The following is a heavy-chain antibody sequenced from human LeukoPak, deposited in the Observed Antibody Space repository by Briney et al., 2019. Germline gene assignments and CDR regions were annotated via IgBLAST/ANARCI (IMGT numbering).Heavy chain of an antibody. D-gene: IGHD2-15*01. Sequence: ASVKVSCKASGYTFTSYGISWVRQAPGQGLEWMGWISAYNGNTNYAQKFQGRVTMTRDTSISTAYMELSRLRSDDTAVYYCARDRSGDRFDYWGQGTLVTVSS. J-gene: IGHJ4*02. CDR2: ISAYNGNT. CDR1: GYTFTSYG. V-gene: IGHV1-18*01. CDR3: ARDRSGDRFDY.